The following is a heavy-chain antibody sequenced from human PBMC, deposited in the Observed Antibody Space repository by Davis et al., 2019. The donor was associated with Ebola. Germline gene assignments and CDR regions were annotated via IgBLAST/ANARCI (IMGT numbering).Heavy chain of an antibody. CDR3: AREGFLEWLSTYYYYYHMDV. Sequence: GALKISCAASGFSFNIHGMYWFRQPPGKGLEWLSYIGGSGADISYADSVKGRFTISRDNAKNSLYLQMNSLRDEDTAVYYCAREGFLEWLSTYYYYYHMDVWGKGTTVTVSS. CDR2: IGGSGADI. D-gene: IGHD3-3*01. CDR1: GFSFNIHG. V-gene: IGHV3-48*02. J-gene: IGHJ6*03.